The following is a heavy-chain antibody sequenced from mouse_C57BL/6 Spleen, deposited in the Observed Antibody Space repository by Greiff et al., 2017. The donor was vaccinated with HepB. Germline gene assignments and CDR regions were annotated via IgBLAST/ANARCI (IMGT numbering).Heavy chain of an antibody. CDR1: GYTFTSYT. D-gene: IGHD2-3*01. J-gene: IGHJ3*01. Sequence: VQLQQSGAELARPGASVKMSCKASGYTFTSYTMHWVKQRPGQGLEWIGYINPSSGYTKYNQKFKDKATLTADKSSSTAYMQLSSLTSEDSAVYYCALFYDGYSVFAYWGQGTLVTVSA. V-gene: IGHV1-4*01. CDR2: INPSSGYT. CDR3: ALFYDGYSVFAY.